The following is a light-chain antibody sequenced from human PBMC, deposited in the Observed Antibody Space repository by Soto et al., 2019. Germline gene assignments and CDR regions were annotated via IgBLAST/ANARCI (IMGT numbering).Light chain of an antibody. J-gene: IGKJ4*01. CDR2: AAS. CDR3: QQSYRTPLT. V-gene: IGKV1-39*01. Sequence: DIQMTQSPSSLSASVRDRVTITCRASQSISNNLNWYQQKPGKAPRLLIYAASSLQSGVPSRFSGSGSGTDLTLVINILQPEDFTTYYCQQSYRTPLTFGGGTKVEIK. CDR1: QSISNN.